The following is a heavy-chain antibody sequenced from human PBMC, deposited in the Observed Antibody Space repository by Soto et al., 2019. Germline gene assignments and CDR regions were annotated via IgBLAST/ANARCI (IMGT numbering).Heavy chain of an antibody. Sequence: PGGSLRLSCAASGFTFSSYEMNWVRQAPGKGLEWVSHISSTGSTIYYADSVKGRFTISRDNAKNSLYLQVNSLRAEDTAVYYCARKPRPGPLSFDPWGQGTLVTVSS. CDR2: ISSTGSTI. CDR1: GFTFSSYE. V-gene: IGHV3-48*03. CDR3: ARKPRPGPLSFDP. D-gene: IGHD6-6*01. J-gene: IGHJ5*02.